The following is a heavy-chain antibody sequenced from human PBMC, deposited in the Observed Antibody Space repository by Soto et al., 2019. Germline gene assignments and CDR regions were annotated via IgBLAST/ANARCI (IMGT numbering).Heavy chain of an antibody. J-gene: IGHJ6*02. V-gene: IGHV3-53*02. CDR3: AREGIATVTDYYYYGMDV. CDR1: GFTVSSHY. Sequence: EVQLVETGGGLIQPGGSLRLSCAASGFTVSSHYMSWVRQAPGKGLEWVSVIYSGGSTYYADSVKGRFTISRDNSKNTLYLQMNSLRAEDTAVYYCAREGIATVTDYYYYGMDVWGQGTTVTVSS. D-gene: IGHD4-17*01. CDR2: IYSGGST.